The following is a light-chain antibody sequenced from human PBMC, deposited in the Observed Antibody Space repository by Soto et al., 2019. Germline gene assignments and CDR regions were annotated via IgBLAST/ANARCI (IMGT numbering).Light chain of an antibody. CDR1: QGIRSW. V-gene: IGKV1-12*01. J-gene: IGKJ5*01. CDR3: QEPNCFAVP. CDR2: AAS. Sequence: DIQANMCPSALFVSVDDRVTIPCRASQGIRSWLAWYQQKPGKAPKLLIYAASSLQSGVPSRFSGSGSVTDFTLTISGLQPETFAPYYYQEPNCFAVPLGEGARLEIK.